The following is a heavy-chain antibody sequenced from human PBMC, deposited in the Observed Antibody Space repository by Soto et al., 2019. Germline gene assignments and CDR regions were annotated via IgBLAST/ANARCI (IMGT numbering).Heavy chain of an antibody. CDR3: ARDLSSSPLYLYYYYYYGMDV. V-gene: IGHV3-33*01. J-gene: IGHJ6*02. CDR1: GFTFSSYG. D-gene: IGHD6-6*01. Sequence: GWSLRLSCAASGFTFSSYGMHWVRQAPGKGLEWVAVIWYDGSNKYYADSVKGRFTISRDNSKNTLYLQMNSLRAEDTAVYYCARDLSSSPLYLYYYYYYGMDVWGQGTTVTVSS. CDR2: IWYDGSNK.